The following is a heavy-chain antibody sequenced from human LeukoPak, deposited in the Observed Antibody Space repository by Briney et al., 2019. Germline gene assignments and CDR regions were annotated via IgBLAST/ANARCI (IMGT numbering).Heavy chain of an antibody. V-gene: IGHV4-4*07. CDR1: GGSISSYY. J-gene: IGHJ5*02. CDR2: IYTSGST. CDR3: ARDLTIFGVVIPTGWGPGNWFDP. D-gene: IGHD3-3*01. Sequence: SETLSLTCTVSGGSISSYYWSWIRQPAGKGLEWIGRIYTSGSTNYNPSLKSRVTMSVDTSKNQFSLKMSSVTAADTAVYYCARDLTIFGVVIPTGWGPGNWFDPWGQGTLVTVSS.